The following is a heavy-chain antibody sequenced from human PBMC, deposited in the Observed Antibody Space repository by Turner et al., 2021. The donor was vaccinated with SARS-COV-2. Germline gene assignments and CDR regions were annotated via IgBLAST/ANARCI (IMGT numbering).Heavy chain of an antibody. CDR1: GSTLTELS. Sequence: QVQLVQSGAEVKKPGASVKVSCQVSGSTLTELSMHGVRQAPGKGLECMGGFDPEDGETIYAQKFQGRVTMTEDTSTDTAYMELSSLRSEDSAVYYCTIGYAYCGGDCSIHFWGQGTLVTVSS. CDR3: TIGYAYCGGDCSIHF. J-gene: IGHJ4*02. D-gene: IGHD2-21*02. V-gene: IGHV1-24*01. CDR2: FDPEDGET.